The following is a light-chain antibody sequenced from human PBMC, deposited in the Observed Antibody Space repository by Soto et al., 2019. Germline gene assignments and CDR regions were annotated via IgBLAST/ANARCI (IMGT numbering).Light chain of an antibody. CDR1: SSDVGAYNY. V-gene: IGLV2-14*01. CDR3: SSYTSGSTLVV. CDR2: EVT. J-gene: IGLJ2*01. Sequence: QSALTQPASVSGSPGQSITISCTGSSSDVGAYNYVSWYQQHPGKAPRLMIYEVTNRPSGVSNRVSGSKSGNTASLTISGLRAEDEADYYGSSYTSGSTLVVFGGGTKVTVL.